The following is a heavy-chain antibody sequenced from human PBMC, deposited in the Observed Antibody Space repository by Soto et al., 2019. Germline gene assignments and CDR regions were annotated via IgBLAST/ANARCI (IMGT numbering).Heavy chain of an antibody. Sequence: QVQLVESGGGVVQPGRSLRLSCEASGFNFSNFGMHWVRQAPGTGLEWVAVISYDGSNKYYADSVKGRLTISRDNSKKTLYMEMNSLRTEDTAVYFCAKGAGWGDDFWNAYYRFYYYMDVWGKGTTVTVSS. D-gene: IGHD3-3*01. CDR3: AKGAGWGDDFWNAYYRFYYYMDV. CDR1: GFNFSNFG. V-gene: IGHV3-30*18. CDR2: ISYDGSNK. J-gene: IGHJ6*03.